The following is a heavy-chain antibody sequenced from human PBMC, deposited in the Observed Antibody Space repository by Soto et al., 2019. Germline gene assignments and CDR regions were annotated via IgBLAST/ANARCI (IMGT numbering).Heavy chain of an antibody. CDR3: ASPGGSYYGGVVF. Sequence: GPPVKVSCKASGYIFTSYYLHWVRQAPGQGLEWMGGIIPIFGRTDYAQKFQGRVTITADESTSTAYMELNSLRSEDTAVYYCASPGGSYYGGVVFWGQGTVVTVSS. D-gene: IGHD1-26*01. CDR1: GYIFTSYY. J-gene: IGHJ4*02. CDR2: IIPIFGRT. V-gene: IGHV1-69*13.